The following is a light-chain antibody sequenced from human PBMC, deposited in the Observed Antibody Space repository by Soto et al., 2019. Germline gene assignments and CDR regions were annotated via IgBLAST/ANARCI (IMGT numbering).Light chain of an antibody. J-gene: IGLJ2*01. CDR1: SGHSSYA. CDR3: QTWGTANRVV. CDR2: LNSDGSH. Sequence: QSVLTQSPSASASLGASVKLTCTLSSGHSSYAIAWHQQQPEKGPRYLMKLNSDGSHSKGDGIPDRFSGSSSGAERYLTISSLQSEDEADYYCQTWGTANRVVFGGGTKLTVL. V-gene: IGLV4-69*01.